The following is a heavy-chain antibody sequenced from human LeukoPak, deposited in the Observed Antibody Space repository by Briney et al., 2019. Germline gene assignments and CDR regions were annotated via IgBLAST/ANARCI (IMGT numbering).Heavy chain of an antibody. CDR3: ARDLDVPAS. V-gene: IGHV4-39*07. J-gene: IGHJ5*02. CDR2: IYYSGST. Sequence: SETLSLTCTVSGGSISSSSYYWIWIRQPPGKGLEWIGIIYYSGSTYYNPSRKSRVTISVDTSKNQCSLKLSSVPAADRAVYYCARDLDVPASWGQGTQVTVSS. CDR1: GGSISSSSYY. D-gene: IGHD2-2*01.